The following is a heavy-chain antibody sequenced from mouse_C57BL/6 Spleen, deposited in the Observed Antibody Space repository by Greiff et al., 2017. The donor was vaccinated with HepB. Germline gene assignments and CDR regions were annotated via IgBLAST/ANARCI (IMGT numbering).Heavy chain of an antibody. D-gene: IGHD2-12*01. CDR2: INPNNGGT. Sequence: VQLQQPGPELVKPGASVKISCKASGYTFTDYYMNWVKQSHGKSLEWIGDINPNNGGTSYNQKFKGKATLTVDKSSSTAYMELRSLTSEDSAVYYCAPSYYLSWGDYWGQGTSVTVSS. CDR1: GYTFTDYY. V-gene: IGHV1-26*01. CDR3: APSYYLSWGDY. J-gene: IGHJ4*01.